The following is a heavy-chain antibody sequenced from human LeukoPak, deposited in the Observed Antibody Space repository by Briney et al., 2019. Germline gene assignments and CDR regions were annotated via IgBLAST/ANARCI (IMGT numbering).Heavy chain of an antibody. D-gene: IGHD3-22*01. Sequence: GASVKVSCKASGYTFTSHYMHWVRQAPGEGLEWMGIIHPSGGSTTYAQKFQGRVTMTTDTSTSTVYMELSSLRSEDTALYYCARITMTTSGWYFDLWGRGTLVTVS. CDR2: IHPSGGST. V-gene: IGHV1-46*01. CDR3: ARITMTTSGWYFDL. J-gene: IGHJ2*01. CDR1: GYTFTSHY.